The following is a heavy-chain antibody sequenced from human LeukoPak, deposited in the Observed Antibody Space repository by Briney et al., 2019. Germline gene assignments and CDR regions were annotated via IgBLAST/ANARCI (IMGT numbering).Heavy chain of an antibody. CDR1: GGSISSSSYY. J-gene: IGHJ6*03. Sequence: PSETLSLTCTVSGGSISSSSYYWGWIRQPPGKGLEWIGSIYYSGSTYYNPSLKSRVTISVDTSKNQFSLKLSSVTAADTAVYYCARDGYSNPYDYYYYYMDVWGKGTTVTVSS. V-gene: IGHV4-39*02. CDR2: IYYSGST. D-gene: IGHD4-11*01. CDR3: ARDGYSNPYDYYYYYMDV.